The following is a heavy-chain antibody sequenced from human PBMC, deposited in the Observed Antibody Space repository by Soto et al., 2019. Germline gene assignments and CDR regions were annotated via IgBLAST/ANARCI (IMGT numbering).Heavy chain of an antibody. J-gene: IGHJ6*02. D-gene: IGHD5-18*01. CDR2: INPSGGST. CDR3: ASHVDTHYYGMEV. CDR1: GYTFTSYY. Sequence: ASVKVSCKASGYTFTSYYMHWVRQAPGQGLEWMGIINPSGGSTSYAQKFQGRVTMTRDTSTSTDYMELSSLRSEDTAVYYCASHVDTHYYGMEVWGQGTTVTVSS. V-gene: IGHV1-46*03.